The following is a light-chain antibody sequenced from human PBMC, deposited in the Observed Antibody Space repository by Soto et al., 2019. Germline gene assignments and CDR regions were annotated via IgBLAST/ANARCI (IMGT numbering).Light chain of an antibody. V-gene: IGKV3-20*01. CDR1: QSVSSSY. CDR3: QQYGSSPRT. Sequence: EIVLTPSPGTLSLSPGERATLSCRASQSVSSSYLAWYQQKPGQPTRLLIYGASRRATGIPDRFSGSGSGSDFTLTISRLEPEEFAVYYCQQYGSSPRTVGQGTKVDI. CDR2: GAS. J-gene: IGKJ1*01.